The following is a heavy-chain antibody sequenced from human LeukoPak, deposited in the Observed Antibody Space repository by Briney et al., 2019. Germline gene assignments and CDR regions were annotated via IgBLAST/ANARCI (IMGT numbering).Heavy chain of an antibody. V-gene: IGHV3-23*01. J-gene: IGHJ4*02. CDR2: ISGSGGST. CDR3: ATARITFGGVIVSQY. CDR1: GFTFSSYA. D-gene: IGHD3-16*02. Sequence: GGSLRLSCAASGFTFSSYAMSWVRQAPGKGLEWVSAISGSGGSTYYADSVKGRFTISRDNSKNTLYLQMHSLRAEDTAVYYCATARITFGGVIVSQYWGQGTLVTVSS.